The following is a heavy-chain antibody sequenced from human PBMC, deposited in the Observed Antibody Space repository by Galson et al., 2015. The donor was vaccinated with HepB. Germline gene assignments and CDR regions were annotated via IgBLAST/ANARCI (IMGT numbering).Heavy chain of an antibody. D-gene: IGHD3-9*01. CDR2: FDPEDGET. J-gene: IGHJ2*01. V-gene: IGHV1-24*01. Sequence: SVKVSCKVSGYTLTELPMHWVRQAPGKGLEWMGGFDPEDGETIYAQKFQGRVTMTEDTSTDTAYMELSSLRSEDTAVYYCATRSSVGAYYDILTGYWTSYWYFDLWGRGTLVTVSS. CDR1: GYTLTELP. CDR3: ATRSSVGAYYDILTGYWTSYWYFDL.